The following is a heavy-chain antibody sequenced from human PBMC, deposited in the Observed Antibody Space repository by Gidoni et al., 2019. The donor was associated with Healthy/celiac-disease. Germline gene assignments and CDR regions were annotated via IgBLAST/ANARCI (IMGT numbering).Heavy chain of an antibody. J-gene: IGHJ6*03. CDR3: ARGTSEDSSGYYYYYYMDV. D-gene: IGHD3-22*01. CDR1: GFTFSSYG. V-gene: IGHV3-33*01. CDR2: IWYDGSNK. Sequence: QVQLVESGGGVVQPGRSLRLSCAASGFTFSSYGMPWVRQAPGKGLEWVAFIWYDGSNKYYADSVKGRFTISRDNSKNTLYLQMNSLRAEDTAVYYCARGTSEDSSGYYYYYYMDVWGKGTTVTVSS.